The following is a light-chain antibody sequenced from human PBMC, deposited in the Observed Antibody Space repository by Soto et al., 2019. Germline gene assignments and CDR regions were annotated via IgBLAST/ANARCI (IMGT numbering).Light chain of an antibody. J-gene: IGKJ4*01. V-gene: IGKV3-15*01. CDR1: QSVNSD. CDR2: DAS. CDR3: QQYNNWPLG. Sequence: EIVMTQSPATLSVSPGERATLSCRASQSVNSDLAWYQQKPGQAPRLLIHDASTRATGIPVRFSGSGSGTEFTLTISILQSEDFAIYYCQQYNNWPLGFGGGTKVDIK.